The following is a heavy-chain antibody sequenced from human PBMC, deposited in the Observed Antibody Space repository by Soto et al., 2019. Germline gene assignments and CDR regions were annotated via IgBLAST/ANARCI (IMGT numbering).Heavy chain of an antibody. CDR1: GGSITNGDYY. CDR2: INYRGTT. V-gene: IGHV4-31*03. CDR3: ARDAPGEAPY. Sequence: QAQLQESGPGLVRPSQTLSLTCTVSGGSITNGDYYWNWIRQHPGKGLEWIGYINYRGTTFYNPSLKSRVFISVETSKNQFSLNLSSVTAADTAVYFCARDAPGEAPYWGQGTLVTVSS. D-gene: IGHD2-2*01. J-gene: IGHJ4*02.